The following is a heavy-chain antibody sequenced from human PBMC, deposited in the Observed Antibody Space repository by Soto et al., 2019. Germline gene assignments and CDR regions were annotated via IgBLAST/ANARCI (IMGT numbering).Heavy chain of an antibody. CDR2: ISGSGGST. CDR1: GFTFSSYA. V-gene: IGHV3-23*01. D-gene: IGHD4-17*01. J-gene: IGHJ2*01. Sequence: EVQLLESGGGLVQPGGSLRLSCAASGFTFSSYAMSWVRQAPGKGLEWVSAISGSGGSTYYADSVKGWFTISRDNSKNTLYLQINSLRAEDTAVYYCAKAELGLRVWYFDLWGRGTLVTVSS. CDR3: AKAELGLRVWYFDL.